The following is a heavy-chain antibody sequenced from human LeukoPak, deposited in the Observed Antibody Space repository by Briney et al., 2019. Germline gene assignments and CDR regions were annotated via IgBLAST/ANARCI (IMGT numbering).Heavy chain of an antibody. D-gene: IGHD2-15*01. V-gene: IGHV3-21*01. Sequence: GGSLRLSCAASGFTFSSYSMNWVRQAPGKGLEWVSSISSSSSYIYYADSVKGGFTISRDNAKNSLYLQMNSLRAEDTAVYYCARSRYCSGGSCHNWFDPWGQGTLVTVSS. CDR2: ISSSSSYI. CDR3: ARSRYCSGGSCHNWFDP. CDR1: GFTFSSYS. J-gene: IGHJ5*02.